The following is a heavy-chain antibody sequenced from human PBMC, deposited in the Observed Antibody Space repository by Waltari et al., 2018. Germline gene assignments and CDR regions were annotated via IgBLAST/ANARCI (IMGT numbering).Heavy chain of an antibody. CDR2: IYYSGST. J-gene: IGHJ3*02. Sequence: QLQLQESGPGLVKPSETLSLNCTVSGGSISSSSYYWGWIRQPPGKGLEWIGSIYYSGSTYYNPSLKSRVTISVDTSKNQFSLKLSSVTAADTAVYYCARTITMVQGVADPFDIWGQGTMVTVSS. CDR1: GGSISSSSYY. D-gene: IGHD3-10*01. CDR3: ARTITMVQGVADPFDI. V-gene: IGHV4-39*07.